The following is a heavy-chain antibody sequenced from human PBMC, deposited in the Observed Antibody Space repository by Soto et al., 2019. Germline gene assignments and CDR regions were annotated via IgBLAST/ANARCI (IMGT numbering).Heavy chain of an antibody. CDR2: IYYSGST. CDR3: ARGAYDYVWGSYRYRQSWFDY. CDR1: GGSISSYY. V-gene: IGHV4-59*01. J-gene: IGHJ4*02. Sequence: SETLSLTCTVSGGSISSYYWSWIRQPPGRGLEWIGYIYYSGSTNYNPSLKSRVTISVDTSKNQFPLKLSSVTAADTAVYYCARGAYDYVWGSYRYRQSWFDYWGQGTLVTVSS. D-gene: IGHD3-16*02.